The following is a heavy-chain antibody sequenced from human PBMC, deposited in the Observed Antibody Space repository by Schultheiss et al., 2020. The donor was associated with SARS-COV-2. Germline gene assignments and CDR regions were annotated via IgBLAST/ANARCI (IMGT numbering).Heavy chain of an antibody. CDR1: GFTFSSYS. Sequence: GESLKISCAASGFTFSSYSMNWVRQAPGKGLEWVSSISSSSSYIYYADSVKGRFTISRDNAKNSLYLQMNSLRAEDTAVYYCARGWGYDTLTYWGQGTLVTVSS. D-gene: IGHD3-3*01. CDR2: ISSSSSYI. V-gene: IGHV3-21*01. J-gene: IGHJ4*02. CDR3: ARGWGYDTLTY.